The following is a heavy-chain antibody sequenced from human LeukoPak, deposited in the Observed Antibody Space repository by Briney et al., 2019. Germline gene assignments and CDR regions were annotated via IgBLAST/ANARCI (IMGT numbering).Heavy chain of an antibody. D-gene: IGHD4/OR15-4a*01. J-gene: IGHJ6*04. Sequence: GASVKVSFKASGYTFTSYGISWVRQAPGQGLERMGWISAYNGNTNYAQNLQGRVTMTTDTSTSTAYMELRSLRSDDTAVYYCARDFIGANYYYAMDVWGKGTTVTVSS. CDR1: GYTFTSYG. V-gene: IGHV1-18*04. CDR2: ISAYNGNT. CDR3: ARDFIGANYYYAMDV.